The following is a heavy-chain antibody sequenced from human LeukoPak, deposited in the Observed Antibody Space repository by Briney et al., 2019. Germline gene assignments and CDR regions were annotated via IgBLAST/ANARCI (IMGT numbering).Heavy chain of an antibody. CDR3: ARGHPDSSGAYFDY. V-gene: IGHV3-53*01. D-gene: IGHD3-22*01. CDR2: IYSGGST. J-gene: IGHJ4*02. Sequence: GGSLRLSCAASGFTVSSNYMSWVRQAPGKGLEWVSVIYSGGSTYYADSVKGRFTISRDNSKNTLYLQMSSLRAEDTAVYYCARGHPDSSGAYFDYWGQGTLVTVSS. CDR1: GFTVSSNY.